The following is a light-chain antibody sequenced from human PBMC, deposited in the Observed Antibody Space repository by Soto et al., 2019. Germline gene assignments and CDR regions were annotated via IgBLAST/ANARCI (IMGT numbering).Light chain of an antibody. CDR2: LGS. V-gene: IGKV2-28*01. J-gene: IGKJ3*01. CDR1: QSFLQSDGYNY. Sequence: DIVMTQSPLSLPVTPGEAASISCRSSQSFLQSDGYNYLDWYLQKPGQSPQLLIYLGSNRASGVPDRFSGSGSGTDFTLKISRVEAEDVGVYYCMQALQAPATFGPGTKVDFK. CDR3: MQALQAPAT.